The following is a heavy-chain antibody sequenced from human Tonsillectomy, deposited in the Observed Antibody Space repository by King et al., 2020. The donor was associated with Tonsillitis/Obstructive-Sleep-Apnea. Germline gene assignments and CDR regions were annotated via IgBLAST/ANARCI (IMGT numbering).Heavy chain of an antibody. Sequence: QLQESGPGLVKPSETLSLTCTVSGGSVSSGSYYWSWIRQPPGKGLEWIGYIYHSGSTNYNPSLKSRVTISVDTSKNQFSLKLSSVTAADTAVYYCAMMNFTVPAWPPIFFFDYWGQGTLVTVSS. J-gene: IGHJ4*02. CDR1: GGSVSSGSYY. CDR2: IYHSGST. V-gene: IGHV4-61*01. CDR3: AMMNFTVPAWPPIFFFDY. D-gene: IGHD4-17*01.